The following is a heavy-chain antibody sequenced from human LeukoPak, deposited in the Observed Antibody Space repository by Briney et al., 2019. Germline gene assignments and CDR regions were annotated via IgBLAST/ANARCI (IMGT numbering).Heavy chain of an antibody. CDR1: GFTFSNYD. Sequence: GGSLRLSCAASGFTFSNYDMHWVRQVTGEGLEWVSPIGNGGDTYYAASVKGRFTISRENAKNSLYLQMNSLRAGDTAVYYCARGNILTGYSDWGQGTLVTVSS. CDR2: IGNGGDT. D-gene: IGHD3-9*01. V-gene: IGHV3-13*04. J-gene: IGHJ4*02. CDR3: ARGNILTGYSD.